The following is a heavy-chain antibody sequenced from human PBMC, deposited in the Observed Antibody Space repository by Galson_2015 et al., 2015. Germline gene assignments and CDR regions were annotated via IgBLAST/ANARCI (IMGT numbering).Heavy chain of an antibody. J-gene: IGHJ3*02. V-gene: IGHV1-69*06. CDR3: ARPRRITIFGVPCCDAFDI. CDR2: IIPIFGTA. CDR1: GGTFSSYA. D-gene: IGHD3-3*01. Sequence: SVKVSCKASGGTFSSYAISWVRQAPGQGLEWMGGIIPIFGTANYAQKFQGRVTITADKSTSTAYMELSSLRSEDTAVYYCARPRRITIFGVPCCDAFDIWGQGTMVTVSS.